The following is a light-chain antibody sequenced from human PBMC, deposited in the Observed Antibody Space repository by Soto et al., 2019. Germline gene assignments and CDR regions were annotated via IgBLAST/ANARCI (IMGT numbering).Light chain of an antibody. CDR1: SSDVGGYNF. CDR2: DAT. CDR3: VSYTGTRTYV. Sequence: QSALTQPASVSGSPGQSITISCTGTSSDVGGYNFVSWYQQHPGNAPKLIIYDATNRPSGVSNRFSGSKSDNTASLTISGLQAEDEADYHCVSYTGTRTYVFGTGTKLTVL. J-gene: IGLJ1*01. V-gene: IGLV2-14*03.